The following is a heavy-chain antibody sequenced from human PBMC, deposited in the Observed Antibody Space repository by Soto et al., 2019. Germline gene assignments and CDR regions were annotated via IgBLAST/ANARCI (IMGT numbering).Heavy chain of an antibody. CDR1: GRSFSGYY. D-gene: IGHD2-15*01. Sequence: SSETLSLTCAVDGRSFSGYYWSWIRQPPGKGLEWIGEINHSGSTNYNPSLKSRVTISVDTSKNQFSLKLSSVTAADTAVYYCARAVVVVAANVDWFDPWGQGTLVTV. CDR2: INHSGST. J-gene: IGHJ5*02. V-gene: IGHV4-34*01. CDR3: ARAVVVVAANVDWFDP.